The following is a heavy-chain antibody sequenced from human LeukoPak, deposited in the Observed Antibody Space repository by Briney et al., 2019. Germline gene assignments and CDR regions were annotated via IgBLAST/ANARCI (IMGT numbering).Heavy chain of an antibody. CDR2: ISTSGSTI. D-gene: IGHD3-10*01. J-gene: IGHJ6*02. Sequence: PGGSLRLSCAASGFTFSSYSMNWVRQAPGKGLEWVSYISTSGSTIYYADSVKGRFTISRDNAKDSLYLQMSSLRVEDTAVYYCARERTDGLLWFGEPPRPMDVWGQGTTVTVSS. V-gene: IGHV3-48*04. CDR3: ARERTDGLLWFGEPPRPMDV. CDR1: GFTFSSYS.